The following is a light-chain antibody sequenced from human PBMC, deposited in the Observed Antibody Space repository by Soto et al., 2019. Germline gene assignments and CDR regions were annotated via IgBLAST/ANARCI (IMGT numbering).Light chain of an antibody. CDR2: DAS. J-gene: IGKJ5*01. Sequence: DIQMTQSPSTLSAFVGDRVTITCRASQSIGRWLAWYQQKPGKAPKLLIYDASSLESGVPSRFSGSGSGTEFTLTISSLQPDDFATYYCQHYHSFSITFGQGTRLEIK. CDR3: QHYHSFSIT. CDR1: QSIGRW. V-gene: IGKV1-5*01.